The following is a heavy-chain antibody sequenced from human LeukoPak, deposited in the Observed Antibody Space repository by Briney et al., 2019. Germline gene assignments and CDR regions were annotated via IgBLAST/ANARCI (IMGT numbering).Heavy chain of an antibody. CDR1: GYTFTGYY. CDR2: INPNSGCT. CDR3: ASVVFVAGTQTYYYYGMDV. J-gene: IGHJ6*02. D-gene: IGHD6-19*01. Sequence: ASVKVSCKASGYTFTGYYMHWVRQAPGQGLEWMGWINPNSGCTNYAQKFQGRVTMTRDTSISTAYMELSRLRSDDTAVYYCASVVFVAGTQTYYYYGMDVWGQGTTVTVSS. V-gene: IGHV1-2*02.